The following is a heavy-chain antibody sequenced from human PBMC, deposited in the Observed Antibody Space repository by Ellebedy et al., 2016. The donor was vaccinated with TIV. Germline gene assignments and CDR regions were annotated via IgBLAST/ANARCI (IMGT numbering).Heavy chain of an antibody. J-gene: IGHJ3*02. Sequence: MPSETLSLTCAVYGGSFSGYYWSWIRQPPGKGLEWIGEINHSGSTNYNPSLKSRVTVSVDTSKNQFSLKLSSVTAADTAVYYCATDSSGYLVAFDIWGQGTMVTVSS. CDR3: ATDSSGYLVAFDI. CDR2: INHSGST. CDR1: GGSFSGYY. D-gene: IGHD3-22*01. V-gene: IGHV4-34*01.